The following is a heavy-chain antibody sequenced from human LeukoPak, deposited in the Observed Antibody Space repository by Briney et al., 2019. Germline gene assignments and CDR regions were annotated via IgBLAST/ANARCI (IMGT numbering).Heavy chain of an antibody. V-gene: IGHV4-39*07. CDR3: ARDDYYDSSGYDHYYYGMDV. CDR2: IYYSESA. Sequence: PSETLSLTCTVSGGSISIPSYSWGWVRQPPGKGLEWIGAIYYSESAYYNPSLKSRVTISVDTSKNQFSLKLSSVTAADTAVYYCARDDYYDSSGYDHYYYGMDVWGQGTTVTVSS. D-gene: IGHD3-22*01. J-gene: IGHJ6*02. CDR1: GGSISIPSYS.